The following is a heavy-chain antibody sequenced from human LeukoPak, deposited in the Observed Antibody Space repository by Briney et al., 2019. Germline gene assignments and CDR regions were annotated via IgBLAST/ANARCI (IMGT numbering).Heavy chain of an antibody. Sequence: GGSLRLSCAASGFTFSSYEMNWVRQAPGKGLEWVSYISSSGSTIYYADSVKGRFTISRDNAKNSLYLQMNSLRAEDTAVYYCARASHYGSGSYDAFDIWGQGTMVTVSS. V-gene: IGHV3-48*03. CDR2: ISSSGSTI. CDR1: GFTFSSYE. D-gene: IGHD3-10*01. J-gene: IGHJ3*02. CDR3: ARASHYGSGSYDAFDI.